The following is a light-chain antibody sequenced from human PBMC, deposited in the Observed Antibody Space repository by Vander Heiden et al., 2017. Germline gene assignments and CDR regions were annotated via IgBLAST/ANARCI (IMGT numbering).Light chain of an antibody. CDR3: KQYHNWPFT. J-gene: IGKJ2*01. Sequence: ELVMTQSPATLSVSAGERSTLACRDSQSLSRSFLAWYQQKHGQAPRLRIYGASTRATGIPGRFSGSGSGTEFTLTISSLQSEDFAVYHCKQYHNWPFTFGQGTKLEI. V-gene: IGKV3-15*01. CDR2: GAS. CDR1: QSLSRS.